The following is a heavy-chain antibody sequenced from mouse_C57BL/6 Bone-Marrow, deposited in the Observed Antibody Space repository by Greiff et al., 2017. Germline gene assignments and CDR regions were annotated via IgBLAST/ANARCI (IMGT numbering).Heavy chain of an antibody. CDR1: GYSFTGYF. CDR3: APITTVGTFDY. Sequence: DVKLQESGPELVKPGDSVKISCKASGYSFTGYFMNWVMQSHGKSLEWIGRINPYNGDTFYNQKFKGKATLTVDKSSSTAHMELRSLTSEDSAVYYCAPITTVGTFDYWGQGTTLTVSS. CDR2: INPYNGDT. J-gene: IGHJ2*01. V-gene: IGHV1-20*01. D-gene: IGHD1-1*01.